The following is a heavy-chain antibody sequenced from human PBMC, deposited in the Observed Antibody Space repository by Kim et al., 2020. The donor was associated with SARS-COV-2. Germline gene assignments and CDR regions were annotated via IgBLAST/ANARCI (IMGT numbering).Heavy chain of an antibody. Sequence: ASVKVSCKASGYTFTSYDINWVRQATGQGLEWMGWMNPNSGNTGYAQKFQGIVTMTRNTSISTAYMELSSLRSEDTAVYYCFLFDIVLMVYDMYNWFDPWGQGTLVTVSS. CDR1: GYTFTSYD. CDR2: MNPNSGNT. CDR3: FLFDIVLMVYDMYNWFDP. V-gene: IGHV1-8*01. D-gene: IGHD2-8*01. J-gene: IGHJ5*02.